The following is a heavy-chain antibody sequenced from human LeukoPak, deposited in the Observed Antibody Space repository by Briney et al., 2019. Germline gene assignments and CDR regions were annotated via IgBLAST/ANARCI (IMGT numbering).Heavy chain of an antibody. CDR1: GHTLTELS. V-gene: IGHV1-24*01. Sequence: ASVTLSCKVSGHTLTELSIHWVRQAPGKGLEWMGGFDPEEGEILYAQKLQGRVTMTEDTATDTAYVEMWSLRSEDTAVYFCASVQEVGAIDYWGQGTLVAVSS. J-gene: IGHJ4*02. CDR2: FDPEEGEI. CDR3: ASVQEVGAIDY. D-gene: IGHD1-26*01.